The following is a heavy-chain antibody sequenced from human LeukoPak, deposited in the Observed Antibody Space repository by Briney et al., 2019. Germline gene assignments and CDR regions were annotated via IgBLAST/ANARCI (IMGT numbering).Heavy chain of an antibody. CDR3: ARCSSSWRSPYAFDI. CDR2: INHSGST. Sequence: PSETLSLTCAVYGGSFSGYYWSWIRQPPGKGLEWIGEINHSGSTNYNPSLKSRVTISVDTSKNQFSLKLSSVTAADTAVYYCARCSSSWRSPYAFDIWGQGTMVTVSS. J-gene: IGHJ3*02. CDR1: GGSFSGYY. D-gene: IGHD6-13*01. V-gene: IGHV4-34*01.